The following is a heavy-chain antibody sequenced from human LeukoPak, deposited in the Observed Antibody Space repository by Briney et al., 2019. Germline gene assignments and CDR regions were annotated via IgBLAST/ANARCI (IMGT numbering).Heavy chain of an antibody. CDR3: ARVIGYCSSTSCFGYFDY. CDR2: IYYSGST. D-gene: IGHD2-2*01. V-gene: IGHV4-59*08. J-gene: IGHJ4*02. CDR1: GGSISSYY. Sequence: SETLSLTCTVSGGSISSYYWSWIRQPPGKGLEWVGDIYYSGSTNYNPSLKSRVTTSVDTSKNQLSLQLSSVTAADTAVYYCARVIGYCSSTSCFGYFDYWGQGTLVTVSS.